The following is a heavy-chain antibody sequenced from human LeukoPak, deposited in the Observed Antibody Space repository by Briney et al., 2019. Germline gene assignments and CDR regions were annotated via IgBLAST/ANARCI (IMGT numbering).Heavy chain of an antibody. CDR3: ARGRSPQD. CDR2: IYYSGST. Sequence: SETLSLTCTVSGGSIGSSSYYWGWIRQPPGKGLAWIGSIYYSGSTYYNPSLKSRVTISVDTSKNQFSLKLSSVTAADTAVYYCARGRSPQDWGQGTLVTVSS. CDR1: GGSIGSSSYY. V-gene: IGHV4-39*01. J-gene: IGHJ4*02.